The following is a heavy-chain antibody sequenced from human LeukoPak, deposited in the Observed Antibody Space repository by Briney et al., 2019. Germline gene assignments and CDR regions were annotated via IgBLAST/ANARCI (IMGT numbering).Heavy chain of an antibody. Sequence: GASVKVSCKASGYIFTDYYMHWVQQAPGKGLEWMGHVDPENGEIMYAEKFQGRVTMTADTSTDTAYMELSSLRSEDTAVYYRATVWHCDRATCGSPSWGQGTLVTVSS. CDR3: ATVWHCDRATCGSPS. J-gene: IGHJ4*02. CDR2: VDPENGEI. CDR1: GYIFTDYY. D-gene: IGHD2/OR15-2a*01. V-gene: IGHV1-69-2*01.